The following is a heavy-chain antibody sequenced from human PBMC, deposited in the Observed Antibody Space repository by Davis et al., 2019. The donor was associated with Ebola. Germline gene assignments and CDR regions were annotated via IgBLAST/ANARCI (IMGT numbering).Heavy chain of an antibody. CDR2: IYPGDSDT. CDR1: GYSFTSYW. D-gene: IGHD2-15*01. V-gene: IGHV5-51*01. Sequence: GESLKISCKGSGYSFTSYWIGWVRQMPGKGLEWMGIIYPGDSDTRYSPSFQGQVTISADKSISTAYLQWSSLKASDTAMYYCARARYCSGGSCYDYYYYGMDVWGQGTTVTVSS. J-gene: IGHJ6*02. CDR3: ARARYCSGGSCYDYYYYGMDV.